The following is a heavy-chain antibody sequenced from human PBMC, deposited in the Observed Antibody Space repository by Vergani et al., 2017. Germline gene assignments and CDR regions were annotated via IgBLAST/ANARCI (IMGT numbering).Heavy chain of an antibody. V-gene: IGHV4-34*01. Sequence: QVQLQQWGAGLLKPSETLSLTCAVYGGSFSGYYWSWIRQPPGKGLEWIGEINHSGSTYYNPSLKSPVTISVDTSKNQFSLKLSSVTAADTAVYYCARDSVGHGLGPLGVYGMDVWGQGTTVTVSS. CDR2: INHSGST. D-gene: IGHD5/OR15-5a*01. J-gene: IGHJ6*02. CDR3: ARDSVGHGLGPLGVYGMDV. CDR1: GGSFSGYY.